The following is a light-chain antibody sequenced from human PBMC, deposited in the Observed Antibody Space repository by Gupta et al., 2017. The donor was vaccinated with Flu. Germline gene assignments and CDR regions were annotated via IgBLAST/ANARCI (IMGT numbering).Light chain of an antibody. CDR2: DVT. CDR1: SSDIGSYNY. J-gene: IGLJ3*02. CDR3: TSFTTDTDPWV. Sequence: ITISCTGTSSDIGSYNYVCWYQQHPGKAPRLIIYDVTLRPSGVSHRFSGSKSGNTASLTISGLQAEDEADYYCTSFTTDTDPWVFGGGTKLTVL. V-gene: IGLV2-14*03.